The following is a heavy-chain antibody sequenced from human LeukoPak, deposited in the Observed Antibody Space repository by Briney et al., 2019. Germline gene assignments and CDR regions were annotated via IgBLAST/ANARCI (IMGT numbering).Heavy chain of an antibody. CDR1: GFTFSSYA. V-gene: IGHV3-23*01. CDR3: AKERIMTTVTTSPY. J-gene: IGHJ4*02. Sequence: GGSLRLPCAASGFTFSSYAMSWVRQAPGKGLEWVSAISGSGGSTYYADSVKGRFTISRDNSENTLYLQMNSLRAEDTAVYYCAKERIMTTVTTSPYWGQGTLVTVSS. CDR2: ISGSGGST. D-gene: IGHD4-17*01.